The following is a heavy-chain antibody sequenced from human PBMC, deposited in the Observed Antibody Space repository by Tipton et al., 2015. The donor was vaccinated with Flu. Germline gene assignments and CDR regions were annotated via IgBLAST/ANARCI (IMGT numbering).Heavy chain of an antibody. J-gene: IGHJ4*02. D-gene: IGHD3-10*01. V-gene: IGHV5-51*01. Sequence: EVQLVQSGAEVKKPGESLKISCEGFGYTFSDYWIGWVRQMPGKGLEWMGLIYPGDSESKYSPSFQGQVTISADKSISTAFLQWSSLKASDTAMYYCVRPITVVRGVFYLDYWGRGTLVTVSS. CDR1: GYTFSDYW. CDR2: IYPGDSES. CDR3: VRPITVVRGVFYLDY.